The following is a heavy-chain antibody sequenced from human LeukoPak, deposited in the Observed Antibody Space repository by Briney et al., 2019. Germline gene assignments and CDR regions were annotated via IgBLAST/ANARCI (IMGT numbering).Heavy chain of an antibody. CDR3: ARPTRSSSPEY. V-gene: IGHV3-7*01. D-gene: IGHD6-13*01. CDR1: GFTFSSYW. Sequence: GGSLRLSCAASGFTFSSYWMSWVRQAPGEGLEWLANINPGGGDKNYVDSVKGRFTISRDNAKNSVYLEINSLRAEDTAVYYCARPTRSSSPEYWGQGTLLTVSS. CDR2: INPGGGDK. J-gene: IGHJ4*02.